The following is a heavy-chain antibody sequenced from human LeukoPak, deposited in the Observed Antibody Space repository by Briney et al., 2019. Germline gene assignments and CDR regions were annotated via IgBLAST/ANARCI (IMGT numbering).Heavy chain of an antibody. Sequence: GGSLRLSCAASGFTFSSYWMHWVRQAPGKGLVWVSRINSDGSSTSYADSVKGRFTISRDNAKNTLYLQMNSLRAEDTAVYYCARDVTPYYDILTGYDAFDIWGQGTMVTVSS. J-gene: IGHJ3*02. CDR2: INSDGSST. D-gene: IGHD3-9*01. CDR1: GFTFSSYW. V-gene: IGHV3-74*01. CDR3: ARDVTPYYDILTGYDAFDI.